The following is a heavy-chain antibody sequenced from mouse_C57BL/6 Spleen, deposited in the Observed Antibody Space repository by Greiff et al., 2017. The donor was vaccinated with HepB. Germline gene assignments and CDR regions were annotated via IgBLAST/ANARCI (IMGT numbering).Heavy chain of an antibody. Sequence: QVQLQQSGAELVRPGASVTLSCKASGYTFTDYEMHWVKQTPVHGLEWIGAIDPETGGTAYNQKFKGKAILTADQSSSTAYMELRSLTSEDSAVYYCTSRGYYDYLDYWGQGTTLTVSS. CDR1: GYTFTDYE. CDR3: TSRGYYDYLDY. D-gene: IGHD2-4*01. CDR2: IDPETGGT. V-gene: IGHV1-15*01. J-gene: IGHJ2*01.